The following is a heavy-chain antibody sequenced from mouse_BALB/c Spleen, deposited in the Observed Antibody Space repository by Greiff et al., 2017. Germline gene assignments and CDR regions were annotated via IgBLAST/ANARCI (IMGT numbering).Heavy chain of an antibody. CDR2: IWSGGST. J-gene: IGHJ4*01. Sequence: VQLQQSGPGLVQPSQSLSITCTVSGFSLTSYGVHWVRQSPGKGLEWLGVIWSGGSTDYNAAFISRLSISKDNSKSQVFFKMNSLQANDTAIYYCARKDGYYVDYAMDYWGQGTSVTVSS. CDR1: GFSLTSYG. CDR3: ARKDGYYVDYAMDY. D-gene: IGHD2-3*01. V-gene: IGHV2-2*02.